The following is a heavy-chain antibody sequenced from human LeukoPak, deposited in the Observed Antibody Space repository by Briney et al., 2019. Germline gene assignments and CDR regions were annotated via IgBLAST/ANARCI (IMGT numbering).Heavy chain of an antibody. CDR1: GDSISSPTYY. J-gene: IGHJ4*02. V-gene: IGHV4-39*01. CDR3: ARLKTAAGTKYFDY. CDR2: IYYSGSN. Sequence: PSETLSLTCTVSGDSISSPTYYWGRIRQPPGKGLEWIGTIYYSGSNYNNLSLKSRVTISVDASKNQFSLRLSSVTAADTAVYYCARLKTAAGTKYFDYWGQGTLVTVSS. D-gene: IGHD6-13*01.